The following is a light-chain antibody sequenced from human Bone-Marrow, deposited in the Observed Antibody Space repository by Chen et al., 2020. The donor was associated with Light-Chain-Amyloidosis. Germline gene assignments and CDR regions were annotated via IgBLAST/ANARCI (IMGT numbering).Light chain of an antibody. CDR2: WAS. Sequence: DILVTQSPDSLAVSLGERATINCKPSQRILYTSNNENYLDWYQQKPGQPPKLLIYWASTRASGVPDRFSGSGSGTDFTLTISSLQAEDVAVYFCQQYYTPPLTFGGGIKVEI. V-gene: IGKV4-1*01. J-gene: IGKJ4*01. CDR3: QQYYTPPLT. CDR1: QRILYTSNNENY.